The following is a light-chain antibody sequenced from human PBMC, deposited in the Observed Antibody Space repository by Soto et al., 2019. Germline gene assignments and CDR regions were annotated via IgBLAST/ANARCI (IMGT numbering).Light chain of an antibody. CDR3: QQSLNGFPT. Sequence: DIVMTQSPDSLAVSLGERATINCKSSQSVFYSSNNKNYLAWYQQKPGQPPKLLIYWAATRGSGVPDRFSGTGSGTYFTLPISSLPADDVAVYYCQQSLNGFPTFGGGTKVEIK. CDR2: WAA. CDR1: QSVFYSSNNKNY. J-gene: IGKJ4*01. V-gene: IGKV4-1*01.